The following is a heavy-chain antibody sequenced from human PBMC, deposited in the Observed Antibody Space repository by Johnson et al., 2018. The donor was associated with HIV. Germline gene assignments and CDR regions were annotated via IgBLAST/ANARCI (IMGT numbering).Heavy chain of an antibody. Sequence: VQLVESGGGLVKPGGSLRLSCAASGFTFSDYYMSWIRQAPGKGLEWVSYISSSGSTIYYADSVTGRFTISRDNSKNTLYLQLNGLRAEDTALYYCAKAVAGGCDAFDIWGQGTMVTVSS. J-gene: IGHJ3*02. CDR2: ISSSGSTI. V-gene: IGHV3-11*04. CDR3: AKAVAGGCDAFDI. CDR1: GFTFSDYY. D-gene: IGHD6-13*01.